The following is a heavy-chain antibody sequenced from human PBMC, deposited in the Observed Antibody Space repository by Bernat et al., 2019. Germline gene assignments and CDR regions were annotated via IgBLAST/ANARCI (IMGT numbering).Heavy chain of an antibody. V-gene: IGHV3-15*01. J-gene: IGHJ4*02. CDR1: GFTFIDAW. CDR2: IKSKADGGTT. CDR3: TTKQSPRGCNGEDCYAS. D-gene: IGHD2-8*01. Sequence: EVQLLESGGGLVKPGGSLRLSCAASGFTFIDAWMNWVRQAPGKGLEFIGRIKSKADGGTTDYAAPVKGRFTISRDDSQNMVYLQMNGLKTDDTALYYCTTKQSPRGCNGEDCYASWGQGALVTVSS.